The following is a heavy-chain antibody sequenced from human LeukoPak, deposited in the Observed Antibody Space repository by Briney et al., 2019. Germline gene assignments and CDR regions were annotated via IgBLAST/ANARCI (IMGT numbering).Heavy chain of an antibody. CDR3: ATDLELVGATTGTY. CDR1: GYTFTGYY. Sequence: ASVKVSCKASGYTFTGYYMHWVRQAPGQGLEWMGWINPNSGGTNYAQKFQGWVTMTRDTSISKAYMELSRLRSEDTAVYYCATDLELVGATTGTYWGQGTLVTVSS. CDR2: INPNSGGT. D-gene: IGHD1-26*01. V-gene: IGHV1-2*04. J-gene: IGHJ4*02.